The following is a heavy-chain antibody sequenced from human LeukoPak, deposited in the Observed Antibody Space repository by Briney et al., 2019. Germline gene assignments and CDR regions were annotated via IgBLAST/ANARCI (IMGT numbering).Heavy chain of an antibody. CDR3: ARGGRYCSSTSCYRLGGYFDY. CDR1: GGSFSGYY. V-gene: IGHV4-34*01. CDR2: INHSGST. Sequence: SETLSLTCAVYGGSFSGYYWSWIRQPPGEGLEWIGEINHSGSTNYNPSLKSRVTISVDTSKNQFSLKLSSVTAADTAVHYCARGGRYCSSTSCYRLGGYFDYWGQGTLVTVSS. D-gene: IGHD2-2*01. J-gene: IGHJ4*02.